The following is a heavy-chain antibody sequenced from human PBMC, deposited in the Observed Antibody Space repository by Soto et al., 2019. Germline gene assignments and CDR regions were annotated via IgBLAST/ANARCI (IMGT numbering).Heavy chain of an antibody. CDR3: ARAGYYDSSGYYFRASYYFDY. CDR1: GYTFTGYY. D-gene: IGHD3-22*01. CDR2: INPNSGGT. V-gene: IGHV1-2*04. Sequence: QVQLVQSGAEVKKPGASVKVSCKASGYTFTGYYMHWVRQAPGHGLEWMGWINPNSGGTNYAQKFQGWVTMARDTSISTACMELSRLRSDDTAVYYSARAGYYDSSGYYFRASYYFDYWGQGTLVTVSS. J-gene: IGHJ4*02.